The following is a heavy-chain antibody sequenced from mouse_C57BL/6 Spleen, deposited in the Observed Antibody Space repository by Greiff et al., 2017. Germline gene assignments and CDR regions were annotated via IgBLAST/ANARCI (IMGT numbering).Heavy chain of an antibody. CDR3: ARGYGTSFDY. CDR1: GYSFTGYY. Sequence: VQLQQSGPELVKPGASVKISCKASGYSFTGYYMNWVKQSPEKSLEWIGEINPSTGGTTYNQKFKAKATLTVDKSSSTAYMQLKSLTSEDSAVYYCARGYGTSFDYWGQGTTLTVSS. CDR2: INPSTGGT. V-gene: IGHV1-42*01. J-gene: IGHJ2*01. D-gene: IGHD2-1*01.